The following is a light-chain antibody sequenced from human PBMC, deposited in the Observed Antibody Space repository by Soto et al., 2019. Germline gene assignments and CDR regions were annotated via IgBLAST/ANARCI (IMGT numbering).Light chain of an antibody. J-gene: IGLJ1*01. Sequence: QSVLTQPASVSGSRGQSIAISCTGTRSDVGAYNYVSWYQQHPGKAPKLMISEVTNRPSGVSDRFSGSKSGNTASLTISGLQAEDEADYYCISFTSRFTFVFGTGTKLTVL. CDR3: ISFTSRFTFV. V-gene: IGLV2-14*01. CDR2: EVT. CDR1: RSDVGAYNY.